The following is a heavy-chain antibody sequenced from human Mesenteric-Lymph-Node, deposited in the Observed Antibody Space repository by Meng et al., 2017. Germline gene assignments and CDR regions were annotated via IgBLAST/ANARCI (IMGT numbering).Heavy chain of an antibody. CDR1: GGSLSGAY. V-gene: IGHV4-34*12. D-gene: IGHD2-8*02. CDR2: IIHGGSP. J-gene: IGHJ4*02. CDR3: ARRPTGIDY. Sequence: QPWGADLFKPSQTLSITSVVNGGSLSGAYCNGIRPPPGKGLEWIGEIIHGGSPSYNPSLKSRVTISIDTSKNQLSLMLSSVTAADTAVYYCARRPTGIDYWGQGTLVTVSS.